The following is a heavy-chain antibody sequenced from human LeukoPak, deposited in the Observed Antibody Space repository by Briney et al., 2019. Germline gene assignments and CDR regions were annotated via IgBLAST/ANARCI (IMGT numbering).Heavy chain of an antibody. D-gene: IGHD2-21*02. J-gene: IGHJ4*02. CDR1: GYTFTSYG. V-gene: IGHV1-18*01. Sequence: ASVKVSCKASGYTFTSYGISWVRQAPGQGLEWMAWISAYSGNTEYAENIQGRVTMTTDTSTSTAYMELRSLRSDDTAGYYCARDAVSTVTAGGIDYWGQGTLVTVSS. CDR3: ARDAVSTVTAGGIDY. CDR2: ISAYSGNT.